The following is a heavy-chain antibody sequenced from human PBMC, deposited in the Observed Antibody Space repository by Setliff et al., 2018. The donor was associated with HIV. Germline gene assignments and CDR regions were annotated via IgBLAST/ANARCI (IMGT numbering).Heavy chain of an antibody. CDR2: IYSGGST. D-gene: IGHD2-15*01. CDR1: GFTVSSNY. Sequence: GGSLSLSCAASGFTVSSNYVNWVRQAPGKGLEWVSVIYSGGSTYYADSVKGRFSISRDNSKNTLYLQMNSLRAEDTAVYYCATRVVVIDALDTWGQGTMVTVSS. J-gene: IGHJ3*02. CDR3: ATRVVVIDALDT. V-gene: IGHV3-66*01.